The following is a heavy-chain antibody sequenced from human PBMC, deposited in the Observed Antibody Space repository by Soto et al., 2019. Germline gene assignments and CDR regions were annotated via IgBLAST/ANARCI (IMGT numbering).Heavy chain of an antibody. CDR2: IGTAGDT. V-gene: IGHV3-13*01. D-gene: IGHD3-10*01. CDR3: ARGNYYGSGGTGDAFDI. Sequence: GGSLRLSCAASGFTFSSYDMHWVRQATGKGLEWVSAIGTAGDTYYPGSAKGRFTISRENAKNSLYLQMNSLRAGDTAVYYCARGNYYGSGGTGDAFDIWGQGTMVTVSS. CDR1: GFTFSSYD. J-gene: IGHJ3*02.